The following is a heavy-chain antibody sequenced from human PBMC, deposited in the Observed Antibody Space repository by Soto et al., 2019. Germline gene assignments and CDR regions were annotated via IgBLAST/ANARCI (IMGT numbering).Heavy chain of an antibody. D-gene: IGHD3-10*01. Sequence: QVQLQESGPGLVKPSETLSLTCTVSGGSVSSGSYYWSWIRQPPGKGLEWIGYIYYSGSTNYNPSLKSRVTISVDTSKNHCSLKLSSVTAADTAVYYCARAVIMVRGVIDHWGQGTLVTVSS. CDR1: GGSVSSGSYY. CDR3: ARAVIMVRGVIDH. V-gene: IGHV4-61*01. CDR2: IYYSGST. J-gene: IGHJ4*02.